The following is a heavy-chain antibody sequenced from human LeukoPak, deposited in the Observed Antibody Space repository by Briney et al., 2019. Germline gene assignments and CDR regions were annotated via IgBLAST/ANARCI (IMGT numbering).Heavy chain of an antibody. Sequence: PSETLSLTCNVSGYSISISYHWGWIRQPPGKGLEWIGSIYHSGTTYYNQSLKSRVTISVDTSKNQFSLKLSSVTATDTAAYFCAREARWNTMVRGVVSNFDYWGPGTLVTVSS. J-gene: IGHJ4*02. V-gene: IGHV4-38-2*02. CDR2: IYHSGTT. CDR3: AREARWNTMVRGVVSNFDY. CDR1: GYSISISYH. D-gene: IGHD3-10*01.